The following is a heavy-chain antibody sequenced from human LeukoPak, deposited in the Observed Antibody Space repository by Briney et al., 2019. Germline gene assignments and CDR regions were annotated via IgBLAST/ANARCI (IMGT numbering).Heavy chain of an antibody. CDR2: ISDNT. V-gene: IGHV3-23*01. Sequence: GGSLRLSCAFSGFTFSMNAMAWVRQAPGKGLEWVSGISDNTYYADSVRGRFTISRDNSKNTLYLQMNSLRAEDTAVYYCAKAGGEIVRFSPGYFDFWGQGNLVTVSS. CDR1: GFTFSMNA. J-gene: IGHJ4*02. CDR3: AKAGGEIVRFSPGYFDF. D-gene: IGHD3-3*01.